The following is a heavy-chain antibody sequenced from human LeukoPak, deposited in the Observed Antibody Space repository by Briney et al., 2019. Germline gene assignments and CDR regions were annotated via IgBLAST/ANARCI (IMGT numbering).Heavy chain of an antibody. CDR3: AKDNYYDSSGYDY. CDR2: IRYDGSNK. J-gene: IGHJ4*02. D-gene: IGHD3-22*01. CDR1: GFTFSSYG. V-gene: IGHV3-30*02. Sequence: PGGSLRLSCAGSGFTFSSYGMHWVRQAPGKGLEWVAFIRYDGSNKYYADSVKGRFTISRDNSKNTLYLQMNSLRAEDTAVYYCAKDNYYDSSGYDYWGQGTLVTVSS.